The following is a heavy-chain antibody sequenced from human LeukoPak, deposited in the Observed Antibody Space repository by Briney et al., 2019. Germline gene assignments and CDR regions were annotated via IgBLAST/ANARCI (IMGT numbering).Heavy chain of an antibody. CDR1: GFTFGDYA. V-gene: IGHV3-49*03. Sequence: LPGGSLRLSCTASGFTFGDYAMNWFRQAPGKGREGVGFIRSKAYGGTTEYAASVKGRFTISRDDSKSIAYLQMNSLKTEDTAVYYCTRDGSPRLHPAFDYWGQGTLVTVSS. CDR2: IRSKAYGGTT. D-gene: IGHD4-11*01. CDR3: TRDGSPRLHPAFDY. J-gene: IGHJ4*02.